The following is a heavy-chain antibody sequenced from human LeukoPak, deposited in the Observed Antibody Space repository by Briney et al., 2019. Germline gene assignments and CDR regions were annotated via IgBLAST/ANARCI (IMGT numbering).Heavy chain of an antibody. CDR2: ISAQNGNT. D-gene: IGHD5-12*01. V-gene: IGHV1-18*01. CDR1: GYRFTSHG. CDR3: ARESNGGYGFDY. J-gene: IGHJ4*02. Sequence: ASVKVSCKSSGYRFTSHGIHWLRQAPGQGLEWMGWISAQNGNTNYVQQFLGRVTMTRDTSASTAYMELRSLKSDDTAVYYCARESNGGYGFDYWGQGTLVTVAS.